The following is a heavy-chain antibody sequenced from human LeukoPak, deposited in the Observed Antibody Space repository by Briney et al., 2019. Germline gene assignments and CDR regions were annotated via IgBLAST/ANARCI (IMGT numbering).Heavy chain of an antibody. V-gene: IGHV4-59*01. Sequence: SETLSLTCTVSGGSISSYYWSWIRQPPGKGLEWIGCIYYSGSTNYNPSLKSRVTISVGTSKNQFSLKLSSVTAADTAVYYCAREGRPPYYYYGMDVWGKGTTVTVSS. CDR2: IYYSGST. J-gene: IGHJ6*04. CDR3: AREGRPPYYYYGMDV. D-gene: IGHD3-10*01. CDR1: GGSISSYY.